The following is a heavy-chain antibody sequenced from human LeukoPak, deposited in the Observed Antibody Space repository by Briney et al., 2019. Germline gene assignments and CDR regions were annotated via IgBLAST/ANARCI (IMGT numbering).Heavy chain of an antibody. D-gene: IGHD3-10*01. J-gene: IGHJ6*03. Sequence: SETLSLTCTVSGGSISSSSYYWGWIRQPPGKGLEWIGSIYYSGSTYYNPSLKSRVTISVDTSKNQFSLKLSSVTAADTAVYYCARGRGGAFRKGNYYYYMDVWGKGTTVTVSS. CDR1: GGSISSSSYY. V-gene: IGHV4-39*07. CDR3: ARGRGGAFRKGNYYYYMDV. CDR2: IYYSGST.